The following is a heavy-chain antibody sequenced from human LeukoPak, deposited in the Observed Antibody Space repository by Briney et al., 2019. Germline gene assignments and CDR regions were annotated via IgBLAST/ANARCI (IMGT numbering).Heavy chain of an antibody. CDR3: ARVASRTL. D-gene: IGHD5-12*01. J-gene: IGHJ4*02. CDR2: IHTSGST. V-gene: IGHV4-61*02. Sequence: SQTLSLTCTVSGGSISGGSYYWSWVRQPAGKGLDWIGRIHTSGSTNYNPSLKSRVTISVDTSKNQFSLKLSSVTAADTAVYYCARVASRTLWGQGTLVTVSS. CDR1: GGSISGGSYY.